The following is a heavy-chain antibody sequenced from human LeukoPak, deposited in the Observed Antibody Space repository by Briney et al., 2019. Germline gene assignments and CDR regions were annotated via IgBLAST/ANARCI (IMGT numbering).Heavy chain of an antibody. CDR3: ARAPPRDGYNFDY. D-gene: IGHD5-24*01. CDR1: GGSISSYY. V-gene: IGHV4-59*12. CDR2: IYYSGST. J-gene: IGHJ4*02. Sequence: SETLSLTCTVSGGSISSYYWSWIRQPPGKGLEWIGYIYYSGSTNYNPSLKSRVTISVDTSKNQFSLKLSSVTAADTAVYYCARAPPRDGYNFDYWGQGTLVTVSS.